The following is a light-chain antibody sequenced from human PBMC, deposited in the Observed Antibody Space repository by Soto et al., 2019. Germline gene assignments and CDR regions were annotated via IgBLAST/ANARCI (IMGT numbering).Light chain of an antibody. Sequence: DIQMTQSPSTLSASVGDRITITCRASQSIRTWLAWYQQKPGKAPKLLIYTASTLESGVPSRFSGSGSGTEFTLTISSLQPDDFATYYCQHYDSYSLTFGGGTTV. CDR2: TAS. CDR1: QSIRTW. J-gene: IGKJ4*01. V-gene: IGKV1-5*03. CDR3: QHYDSYSLT.